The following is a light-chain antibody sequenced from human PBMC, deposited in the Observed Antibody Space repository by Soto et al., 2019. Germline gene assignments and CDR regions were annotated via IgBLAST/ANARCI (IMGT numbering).Light chain of an antibody. CDR2: GAS. V-gene: IGKV3-20*01. J-gene: IGKJ3*01. Sequence: EIVLTQSPGTLSLSPGERATLSCRASHSLNSGYLAWYQQRPGQALSLLIYGASTRATAVPDRFSGSGSAADITLTISRQAPEDFAVYYCQQYGSSATFGPGTKVD. CDR3: QQYGSSAT. CDR1: HSLNSGY.